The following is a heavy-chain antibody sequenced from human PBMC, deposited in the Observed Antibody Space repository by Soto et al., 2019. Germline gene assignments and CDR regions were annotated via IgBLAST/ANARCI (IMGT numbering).Heavy chain of an antibody. CDR3: ARGRLMVYAVEFNP. CDR2: ISAYNGNT. V-gene: IGHV1-18*01. Sequence: ASVKVSCKASGYTFTSYGISWVRQAPGQGLEWMGWISAYNGNTNYAQKLQGRVTMTTDTSTSTAYMELRSLRSDDTAVYYCARGRLMVYAVEFNPWGQGTLVTVSS. CDR1: GYTFTSYG. J-gene: IGHJ5*02. D-gene: IGHD2-8*01.